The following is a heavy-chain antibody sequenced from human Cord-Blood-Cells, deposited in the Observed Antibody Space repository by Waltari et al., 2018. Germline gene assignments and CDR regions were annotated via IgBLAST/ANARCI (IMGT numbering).Heavy chain of an antibody. D-gene: IGHD7-27*01. Sequence: QVQLVQSGAEVKKPGASVKVSCKASGYTLTSYYMHWLRQAPGQGLEGMGILNPSGGSTSYAQKFQGRVTMTRDTSTSTVYMELSSLRSEDTAVYYCARGSPGDGYFDYWGQGTLVTVSS. CDR2: LNPSGGST. V-gene: IGHV1-46*01. CDR1: GYTLTSYY. CDR3: ARGSPGDGYFDY. J-gene: IGHJ4*02.